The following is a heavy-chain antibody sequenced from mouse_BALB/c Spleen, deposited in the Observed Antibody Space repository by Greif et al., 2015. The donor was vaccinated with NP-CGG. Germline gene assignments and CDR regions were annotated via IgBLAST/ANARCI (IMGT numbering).Heavy chain of an antibody. Sequence: VQLQQSGAELVKPGASVKLSCTASGFNIKDTYMHWVKQRPEQGLEWIGRIDPANGNTKYDPKFQGKATITADTSSNTAYLQLSSLTSEDTAVYYCARNYDYDAGYYAMDYWGQGTSVTVSS. CDR3: ARNYDYDAGYYAMDY. V-gene: IGHV14-3*02. D-gene: IGHD2-4*01. J-gene: IGHJ4*01. CDR2: IDPANGNT. CDR1: GFNIKDTY.